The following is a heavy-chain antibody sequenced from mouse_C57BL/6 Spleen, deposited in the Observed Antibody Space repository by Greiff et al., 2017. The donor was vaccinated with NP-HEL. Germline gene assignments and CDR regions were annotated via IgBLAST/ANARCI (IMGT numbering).Heavy chain of an antibody. J-gene: IGHJ2*01. CDR2: ISSGSSTI. CDR3: ARTLYYGSSSILGY. D-gene: IGHD1-1*01. Sequence: EVQLVESGGGLVKPGGSLKLSCAASGFTFCDYGMHWVRQAPEKGLDWVAYISSGSSTIYYADTVKGRFTISRDNAKNTLFLQMTSLRSEDTAMYYCARTLYYGSSSILGYWGQGTTLTVSS. V-gene: IGHV5-17*01. CDR1: GFTFCDYG.